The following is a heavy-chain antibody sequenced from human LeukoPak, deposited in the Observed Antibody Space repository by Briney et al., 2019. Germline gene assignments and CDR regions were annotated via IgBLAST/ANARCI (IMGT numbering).Heavy chain of an antibody. J-gene: IGHJ4*02. CDR3: APVGRSTVGGY. D-gene: IGHD4-23*01. CDR2: ISSRGSSM. CDR1: GFTFSSYE. Sequence: GGSLILSCAASGFTFSSYEMNWVRQAPGNGLEWVSYISSRGSSMYYADSVKGRYTISRDNSKNSLYLQMNSLRAEDTAVYYCAPVGRSTVGGYWGQGTLVTVSS. V-gene: IGHV3-48*03.